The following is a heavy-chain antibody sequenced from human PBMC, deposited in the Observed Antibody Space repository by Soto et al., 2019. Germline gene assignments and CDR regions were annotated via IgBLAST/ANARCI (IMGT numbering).Heavy chain of an antibody. CDR1: GFTFSSYG. CDR3: AKDPLLRFLEWSYFDY. J-gene: IGHJ4*02. D-gene: IGHD3-3*01. CDR2: ISYDGSNK. V-gene: IGHV3-30*18. Sequence: SLRLSCAASGFTFSSYGMHWVRQAPGKGLEWVAVISYDGSNKYYADSVKGRFTISRDNSKNTLYLQMNGLRAEDTAVYYCAKDPLLRFLEWSYFDYWGQGTLVTVSS.